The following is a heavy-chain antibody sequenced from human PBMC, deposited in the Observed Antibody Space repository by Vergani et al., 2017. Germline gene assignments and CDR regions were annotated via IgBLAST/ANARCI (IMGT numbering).Heavy chain of an antibody. CDR3: ARAPPPYCSSTSCYFGGRGLFQH. V-gene: IGHV1-69*01. CDR2: IIPIFGTA. CDR1: GGTFSSYA. J-gene: IGHJ1*01. Sequence: QVQLVQSGAEVKKPGSSVKVSCKASGGTFSSYAISWVRQAPGQGLEWMGGIIPIFGTANYAQKFQGRVTITADESTSTAYMELSSLRSEDTAVYYCARAPPPYCSSTSCYFGGRGLFQHWGQGTLVTVSS. D-gene: IGHD2-2*01.